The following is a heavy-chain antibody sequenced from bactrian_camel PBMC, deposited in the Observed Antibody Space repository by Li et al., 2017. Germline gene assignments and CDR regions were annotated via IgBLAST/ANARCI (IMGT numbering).Heavy chain of an antibody. Sequence: VQLVESGGGSVHPGGSVRLSCLASGFMFNSEEMSWVRQAPGKGFELVSAINAGGDIPWYDDTVKGRCAISRDNTENTLYLQLDSLKTEDTAMYYCAAEGSYVDCSSGTCHPSPVFVYWGQGTQVTVS. D-gene: IGHD6*01. CDR1: GFMFNSEE. J-gene: IGHJ4*01. CDR2: INAGGDIP. CDR3: AAEGSYVDCSSGTCHPSPVFVY. V-gene: IGHV3S40*01.